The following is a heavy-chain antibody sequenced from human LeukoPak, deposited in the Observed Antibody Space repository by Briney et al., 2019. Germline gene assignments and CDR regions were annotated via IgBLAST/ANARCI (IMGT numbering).Heavy chain of an antibody. J-gene: IGHJ5*02. V-gene: IGHV4-30-4*01. CDR2: IYYSGST. D-gene: IGHD3-10*01. CDR1: GGSISSGDYY. Sequence: QASQRLSLTCTVSGGSISSGDYYWTWIRQPPGKGLEWIGYIYYSGSTYYNPSLKSRVTISVDTSKNQFSLKLSSVTAADTAVYYCARDGWFGELSWFDPWGQGTLVTVSS. CDR3: ARDGWFGELSWFDP.